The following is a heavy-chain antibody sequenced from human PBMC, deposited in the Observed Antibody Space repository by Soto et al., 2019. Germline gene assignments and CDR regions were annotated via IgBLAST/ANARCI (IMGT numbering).Heavy chain of an antibody. CDR1: GGTVSSYA. CDR3: ATPRYYYDSSGSPTHLDGFEI. Sequence: SVKVSCRASGGTVSSYAISWVRQAPGQGREWMGEIIPIFGTANYAQKFQGRVTTTADGSTSTAYMALSSLRSEDTAVHYCATPRYYYDSSGSPTHLDGFEIWGQGPMVTAS. CDR2: IIPIFGTA. J-gene: IGHJ3*02. D-gene: IGHD3-22*01. V-gene: IGHV1-69*13.